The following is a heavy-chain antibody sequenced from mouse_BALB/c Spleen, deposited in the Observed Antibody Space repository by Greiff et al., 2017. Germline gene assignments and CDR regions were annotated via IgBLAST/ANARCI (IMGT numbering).Heavy chain of an antibody. J-gene: IGHJ2*01. D-gene: IGHD2-1*01. V-gene: IGHV5-9-4*01. CDR3: AREENYYAYFDY. Sequence: EVQGVESGGGLVKPGGSLKLSCAASGFTFSSYAMSWVRQSPEKRLEWVAEISSGGSYTYYPDTVTGRFTISRDNAKNTLYLEMSSLRSEDTAMYYCAREENYYAYFDYWGQGTTLTVSS. CDR2: ISSGGSYT. CDR1: GFTFSSYA.